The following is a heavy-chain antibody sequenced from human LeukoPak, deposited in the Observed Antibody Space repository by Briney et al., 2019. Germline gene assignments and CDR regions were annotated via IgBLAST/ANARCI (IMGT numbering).Heavy chain of an antibody. CDR2: IYHSGST. CDR3: AREVDGLSRHFDY. J-gene: IGHJ4*02. V-gene: IGHV4-38-2*02. CDR1: GYSISSGYY. Sequence: SETLSLTCAVSGYSISSGYYWGWIRQAPGKGLEWIGSIYHSGSTNYSPSLKSRVTILVDTSKKQFSLKLSSVTATDTAVYYCAREVDGLSRHFDYWGQGTLVTVSS. D-gene: IGHD6-19*01.